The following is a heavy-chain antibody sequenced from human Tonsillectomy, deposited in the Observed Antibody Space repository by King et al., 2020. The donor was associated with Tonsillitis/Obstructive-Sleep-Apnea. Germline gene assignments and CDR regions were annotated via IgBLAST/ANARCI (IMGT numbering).Heavy chain of an antibody. D-gene: IGHD6-6*01. CDR1: GGSISSYY. V-gene: IGHV4-59*01. CDR2: IYYSGST. Sequence: QLQESGPGLVKPSETLSLTCTVSGGSISSYYWSWIRQPPGKGLEWIGYIYYSGSTNYNPSLKSRVTTSVDTSKNQFSLKLSSVTAADTAVYYCARYSSSSYFDYWGQGTLVTVSS. J-gene: IGHJ4*02. CDR3: ARYSSSSYFDY.